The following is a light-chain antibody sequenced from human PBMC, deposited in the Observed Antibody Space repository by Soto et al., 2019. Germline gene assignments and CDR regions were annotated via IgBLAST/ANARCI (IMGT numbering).Light chain of an antibody. J-gene: IGLJ1*01. V-gene: IGLV2-14*03. Sequence: QSALTQPASVSGSRGQSITISCTGTSSDVGAYNFVSWYQQHPGKLPKLMIFDVSRRPSGVSDRFSGSTSGNTPSLTISGHQAVDEGDYYCSSYTSSSTHVFGSGTKLTV. CDR2: DVS. CDR1: SSDVGAYNF. CDR3: SSYTSSSTHV.